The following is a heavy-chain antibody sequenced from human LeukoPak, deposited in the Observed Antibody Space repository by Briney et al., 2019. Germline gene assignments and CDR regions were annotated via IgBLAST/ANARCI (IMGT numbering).Heavy chain of an antibody. D-gene: IGHD6-13*01. Sequence: GGSLRLSCAASGFTFSSYTMNWVRQAPGKGLEWVSSISTSSSYIYYADSVKGRFTISRDNAKKSLYLQMNSLRAEDTAVYYCTRQGSSWYDYYYYYMDVWAREPWSPSP. CDR1: GFTFSSYT. CDR3: TRQGSSWYDYYYYYMDV. CDR2: ISTSSSYI. V-gene: IGHV3-21*04. J-gene: IGHJ6*03.